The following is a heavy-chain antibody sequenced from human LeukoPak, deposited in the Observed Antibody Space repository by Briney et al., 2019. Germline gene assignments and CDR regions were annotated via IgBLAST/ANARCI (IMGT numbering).Heavy chain of an antibody. Sequence: GESLKISCKASGYSLINHWIGWVRQLPGEGLDWMGIISPGNADATYSPSFQGQVTISADKSTTTVYLQWSSLKASDTAMYYCARQGSYDNSGYSFDYWGQGTLVTVSS. D-gene: IGHD3-22*01. CDR1: GYSLINHW. V-gene: IGHV5-51*01. J-gene: IGHJ4*02. CDR2: ISPGNADA. CDR3: ARQGSYDNSGYSFDY.